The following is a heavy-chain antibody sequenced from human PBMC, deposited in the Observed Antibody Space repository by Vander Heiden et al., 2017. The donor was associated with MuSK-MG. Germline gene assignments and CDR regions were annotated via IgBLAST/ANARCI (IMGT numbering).Heavy chain of an antibody. CDR1: EFTFSSYS. D-gene: IGHD6-13*01. CDR3: AREGGAAAGNYYYYYYMDV. V-gene: IGHV3-48*01. J-gene: IGHJ6*03. Sequence: EVQLVESGGGLVQPGGSLRLSCAASEFTFSSYSMNWVRQAPGKGLEWVSYISSSSSTIYYADSVKGRFTISRDNAKNSLYLQMNSLRAEDTAVYYCAREGGAAAGNYYYYYYMDVWGKGTTVTVSS. CDR2: ISSSSSTI.